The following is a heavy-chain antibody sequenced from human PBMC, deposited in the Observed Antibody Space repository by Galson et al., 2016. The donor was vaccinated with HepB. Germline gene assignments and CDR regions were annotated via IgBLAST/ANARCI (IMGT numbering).Heavy chain of an antibody. V-gene: IGHV4-4*07. J-gene: IGHJ6*01. Sequence: SETLSLTCTVSGGSMSDNYWSWIRQPAGKGLEWIGRIFTNGGTNYNPSLKSRVTMSVDTSKNLFSLRLSSVTAADTAVYYCARLPYYDFWRGFGTYGMDVWGQGTTVTVSS. CDR3: ARLPYYDFWRGFGTYGMDV. CDR1: GGSMSDNY. CDR2: IFTNGGT. D-gene: IGHD3-3*01.